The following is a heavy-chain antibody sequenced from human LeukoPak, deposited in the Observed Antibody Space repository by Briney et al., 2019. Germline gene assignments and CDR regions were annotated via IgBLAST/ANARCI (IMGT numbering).Heavy chain of an antibody. V-gene: IGHV4-59*01. J-gene: IGHJ5*02. D-gene: IGHD2-8*01. CDR2: IYYSGST. CDR3: ARGWQPNNWFDP. Sequence: SETLSLTCTVSGGSISSYYWSWIRQPPWKGLEWIGYIYYSGSTNYNPSLKSRVTISVDTSKNQFSLKLSSVTAADTAVYYCARGWQPNNWFDPWGQGTLVTVSS. CDR1: GGSISSYY.